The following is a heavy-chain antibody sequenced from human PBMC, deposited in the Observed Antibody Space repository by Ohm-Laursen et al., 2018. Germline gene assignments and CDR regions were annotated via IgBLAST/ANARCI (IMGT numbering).Heavy chain of an antibody. CDR2: IHSGEGT. V-gene: IGHV3-53*01. Sequence: GSLRLSCTASGFSVSGNYMSWVRQAPGKGLEWVSVIHSGEGTYYADSVKDRFTISRDNSKNTLYLQMNSLRADDTAVYYCARGYYDFWSGLGYGMDVWGQGTTVTVSS. CDR1: GFSVSGNY. CDR3: ARGYYDFWSGLGYGMDV. D-gene: IGHD3-3*01. J-gene: IGHJ6*02.